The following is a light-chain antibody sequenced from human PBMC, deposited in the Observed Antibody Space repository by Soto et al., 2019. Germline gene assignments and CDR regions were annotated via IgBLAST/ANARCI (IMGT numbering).Light chain of an antibody. Sequence: DIKMTQSPSTLSASVGARVTITSRASQSISIWLAWYQQKPGKAPKLLIYKASSLESGVPSRFSGSGSGTEFTLTISSLQPDDFATYYCQQYNSSPLTFGGGTKVQIK. V-gene: IGKV1-5*03. CDR3: QQYNSSPLT. J-gene: IGKJ4*01. CDR1: QSISIW. CDR2: KAS.